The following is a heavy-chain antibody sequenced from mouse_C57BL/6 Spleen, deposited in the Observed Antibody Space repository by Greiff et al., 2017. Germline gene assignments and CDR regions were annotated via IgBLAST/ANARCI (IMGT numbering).Heavy chain of an antibody. CDR1: GYTFTDYE. J-gene: IGHJ2*01. Sequence: VQLQQSGAELVRPGASVTLSCKASGYTFTDYEMHWVKQTPVHGLEWIGAIDPETGGTAYNQKFKGKAILTADKSSSTAYMELRSLTSEDSAVYYCTRGGGIYYGNYSYYLDYWGQGTTLTVSS. CDR3: TRGGGIYYGNYSYYLDY. D-gene: IGHD2-1*01. V-gene: IGHV1-15*01. CDR2: IDPETGGT.